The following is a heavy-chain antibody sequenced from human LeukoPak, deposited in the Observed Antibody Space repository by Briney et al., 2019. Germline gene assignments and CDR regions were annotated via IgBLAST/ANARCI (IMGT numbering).Heavy chain of an antibody. D-gene: IGHD5-18*01. CDR1: GYTVTSYW. Sequence: GESLKISCKGSGYTVTSYWIAWVRQMPGKGLEWMGTIYPYDSTTRYSPSFQGQVTISGDKSSSTSYVQWRSLKASDTAMYYCAGHQDGYTYGYDYWGQGTLVTVSS. V-gene: IGHV5-51*01. CDR3: AGHQDGYTYGYDY. CDR2: IYPYDSTT. J-gene: IGHJ4*02.